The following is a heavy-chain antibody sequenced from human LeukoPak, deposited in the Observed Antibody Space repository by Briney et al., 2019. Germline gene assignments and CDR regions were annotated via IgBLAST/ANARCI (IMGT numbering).Heavy chain of an antibody. D-gene: IGHD1-26*01. V-gene: IGHV3-23*01. Sequence: GRSLRLSCAASGFTFSSYALSWVRQTPARGLEWVSSITGSGDSTYYAASVRGRFTISRDNSKNTLYLIMDSLRAEDTAVYYCAKANSGRYSGLDWGRGTLVTVSS. CDR3: AKANSGRYSGLD. CDR2: ITGSGDST. CDR1: GFTFSSYA. J-gene: IGHJ4*02.